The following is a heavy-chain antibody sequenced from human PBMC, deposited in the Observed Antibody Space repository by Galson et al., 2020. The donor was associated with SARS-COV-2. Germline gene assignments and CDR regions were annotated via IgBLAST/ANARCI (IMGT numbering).Heavy chain of an antibody. V-gene: IGHV5-51*01. CDR2: ISPGDSDT. CDR3: ARSKDTAMVPFDY. J-gene: IGHJ4*02. Sequence: GESLNISCNGSGYSLNTYWIGWERQMPGHGQEWVGNISPGDSDTRYSPPFQGQVTISAAKSISTAYLQWSSLKASDTAMYYGARSKDTAMVPFDYWGPGTLVTVSS. CDR1: GYSLNTYW. D-gene: IGHD5-18*01.